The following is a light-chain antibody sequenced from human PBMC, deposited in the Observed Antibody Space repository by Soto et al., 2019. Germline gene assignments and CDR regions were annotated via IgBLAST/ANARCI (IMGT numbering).Light chain of an antibody. CDR1: QVISSW. V-gene: IGKV1-12*01. CDR3: QQASSFPLT. CDR2: GAT. Sequence: IQMTQSPSSVSAAVGDRVTITCRASQVISSWLAWYQQRPGTAPKLLIYGATTLRSGVPSRFSGSESGTEFTLTITSLQPEDSATYYCQQASSFPLTVGGGTKVEIQ. J-gene: IGKJ4*01.